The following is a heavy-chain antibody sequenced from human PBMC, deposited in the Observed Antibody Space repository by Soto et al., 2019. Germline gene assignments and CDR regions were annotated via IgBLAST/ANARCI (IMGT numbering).Heavy chain of an antibody. CDR3: ARGDATKIVVTTYDAMDV. D-gene: IGHD3-22*01. CDR2: IIPVFGTP. J-gene: IGHJ6*02. CDR1: GGSLSNFG. Sequence: QVQLVQSGAEVKKPGSSVKVSCTASGGSLSNFGISWVRQAPGQGLEWMGAIIPVFGTPNYAQKFQDRVTINEDESTTTVYMEVRSLTSEDTAVYYCARGDATKIVVTTYDAMDVWGQGTTVTVSS. V-gene: IGHV1-69*12.